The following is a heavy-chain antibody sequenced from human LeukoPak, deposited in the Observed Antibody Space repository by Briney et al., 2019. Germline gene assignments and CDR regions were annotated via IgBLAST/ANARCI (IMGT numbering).Heavy chain of an antibody. D-gene: IGHD3-10*01. CDR1: GYTFTSYG. CDR3: ACSITMVRGASYFDY. J-gene: IGHJ4*02. Sequence: GASVKVSCRASGYTFTSYGISWVRQAPGQGLEWMGGIIPIFGTANYAQKFQGRVTITADESTSTAYMELSSLRSEDTAVYYCACSITMVRGASYFDYWGQGTLVTVSS. CDR2: IIPIFGTA. V-gene: IGHV1-69*13.